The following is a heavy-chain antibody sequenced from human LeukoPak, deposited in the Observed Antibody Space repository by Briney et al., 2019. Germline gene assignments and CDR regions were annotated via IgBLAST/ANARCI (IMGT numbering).Heavy chain of an antibody. D-gene: IGHD3-22*01. J-gene: IGHJ5*02. V-gene: IGHV3-48*01. Sequence: GGSLRLSCAASGFTFSSYSMNWVRQAPGKGLEWVSYIISSSSTIYYADSVKGRFTISRDNAKNSLYLQMNSLRAEDTAVYYCASELVITPWFDPWGQGTLVTVSS. CDR3: ASELVITPWFDP. CDR1: GFTFSSYS. CDR2: IISSSSTI.